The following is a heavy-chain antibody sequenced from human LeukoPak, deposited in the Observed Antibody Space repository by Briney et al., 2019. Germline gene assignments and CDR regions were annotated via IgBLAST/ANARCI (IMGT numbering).Heavy chain of an antibody. J-gene: IGHJ4*02. Sequence: PGGSLGLSCAASGFTVSSDFMIWVRQAPGKGLEWVSKIDGGGTTNYADSVKGRFTVSRDNSKNTVYLQMNSLRVDDTAMYSCANRGYWGQGTLVTVSS. CDR2: IDGGGTT. CDR3: ANRGY. V-gene: IGHV3-66*01. CDR1: GFTVSSDF.